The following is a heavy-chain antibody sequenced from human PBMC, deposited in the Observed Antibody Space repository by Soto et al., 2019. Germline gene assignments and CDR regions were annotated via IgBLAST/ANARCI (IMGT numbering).Heavy chain of an antibody. V-gene: IGHV4-31*03. Sequence: SETLSLTCTVSGGSISSGGYYWSWIRQHPGKGLEWIGYIYYSGSTYYNPSLKNRVTISVDTSKNQFSLKLSSVTAADTAVYYCARDSLLMGAAAGIPRGGPWGQGTLVTVSS. D-gene: IGHD6-13*01. J-gene: IGHJ5*02. CDR3: ARDSLLMGAAAGIPRGGP. CDR2: IYYSGST. CDR1: GGSISSGGYY.